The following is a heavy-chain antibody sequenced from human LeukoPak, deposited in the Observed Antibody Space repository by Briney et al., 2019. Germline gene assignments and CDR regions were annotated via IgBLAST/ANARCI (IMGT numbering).Heavy chain of an antibody. CDR2: ISGSGGST. J-gene: IGHJ4*02. CDR1: GFTVGSNY. D-gene: IGHD3-16*02. Sequence: GGSLRLSCAASGFTVGSNYMNWVRQAPGKGLEWVSVISGSGGSTYYPDSVKGRFTISRDNSNNTLYLQMHSLRADDTAVYYCAKDTRLGELSFLHYWGQGILVTVSS. CDR3: AKDTRLGELSFLHY. V-gene: IGHV3-23*01.